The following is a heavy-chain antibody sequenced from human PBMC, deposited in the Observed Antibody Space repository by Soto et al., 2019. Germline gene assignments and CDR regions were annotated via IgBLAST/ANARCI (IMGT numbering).Heavy chain of an antibody. D-gene: IGHD1-1*01. J-gene: IGHJ4*02. V-gene: IGHV2-5*02. CDR1: WASLSTRGVG. CDR2: IYWDDDK. CDR3: AHRRPGIVGAPPVKFFDF. Sequence: SPPAPVYAAQTLTLTCTLSWASLSTRGVGVAWIRHPPEKSLEWLALIYWDDDKRYSPSLKNRLSITKGTSENQVVLSLTNVGPDDTATYYCAHRRPGIVGAPPVKFFDFWGQGVLVTVSS.